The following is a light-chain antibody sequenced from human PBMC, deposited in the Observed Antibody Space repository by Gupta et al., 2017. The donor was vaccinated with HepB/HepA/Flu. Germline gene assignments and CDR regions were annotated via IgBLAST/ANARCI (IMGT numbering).Light chain of an antibody. J-gene: IGKJ4*01. Sequence: EIGMTQSPATLSVSPGERATLSCRASHSVSANLAWYQEKPGQAPRLPIYGASNRATGIPDTFSGTRSGGEFTLNIAGLLSADSAVYYCRQEYMYRPTFGGGTKMEI. CDR3: RQEYMYRPT. V-gene: IGKV3-15*01. CDR2: GAS. CDR1: HSVSAN.